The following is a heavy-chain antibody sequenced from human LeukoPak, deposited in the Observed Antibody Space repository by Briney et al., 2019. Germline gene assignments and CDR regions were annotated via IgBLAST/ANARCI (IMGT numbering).Heavy chain of an antibody. V-gene: IGHV4-4*09. CDR1: AASISYYY. J-gene: IGHJ4*02. CDR3: ASPRSGYRYTFDY. D-gene: IGHD3-22*01. Sequence: PSETLSLTCAVSAASISYYYWSWIRQAPGKGLEWIGYISTSGSTNYNPSLKSRLSISLDTSKNRFSLNLNFVTAADTAVYYCASPRSGYRYTFDYWGQGALVTVSS. CDR2: ISTSGST.